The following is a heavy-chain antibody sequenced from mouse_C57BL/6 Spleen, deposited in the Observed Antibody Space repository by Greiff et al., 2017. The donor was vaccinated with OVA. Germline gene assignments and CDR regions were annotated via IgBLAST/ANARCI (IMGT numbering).Heavy chain of an antibody. CDR1: GYTFTNYW. J-gene: IGHJ1*03. V-gene: IGHV1-63*01. CDR2: IYPGGGYT. Sequence: QVQLKQSGAELVRPGTSVKMSCKASGYTFTNYWIGWAKQRPGHGLEWLGDIYPGGGYTNYNEKFKGKAPLTSDKSSSTAYMQFSSLTSEDSAIYYCARGTTVVDWYFDVWGTGTTVTVSS. CDR3: ARGTTVVDWYFDV. D-gene: IGHD1-1*01.